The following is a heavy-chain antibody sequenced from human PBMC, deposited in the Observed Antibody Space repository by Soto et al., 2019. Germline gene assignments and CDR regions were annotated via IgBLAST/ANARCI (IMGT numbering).Heavy chain of an antibody. CDR1: GSRFSNYV. J-gene: IGHJ4*02. V-gene: IGHV1-69*06. CDR3: AREGRGKKAGYNGLVSLGY. D-gene: IGHD2-2*02. CDR2: IIPIFNST. Sequence: QVQLVQSGAEVKTPGSSLKVSCKVSGSRFSNYVISWVRQAPGHGLEWMGRIIPIFNSTKYAQNFQGRVTITADKSTSTASQELSSLSSDDTAVYYCAREGRGKKAGYNGLVSLGYWGQGTLVTVSS.